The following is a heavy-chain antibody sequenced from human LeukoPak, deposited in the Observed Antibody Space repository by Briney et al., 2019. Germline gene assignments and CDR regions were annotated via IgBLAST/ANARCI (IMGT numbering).Heavy chain of an antibody. CDR2: INHSGST. D-gene: IGHD2-2*02. V-gene: IGHV4-34*01. J-gene: IGHJ6*02. CDR3: ARGGCSSTSCYRKCYYYYGMDV. Sequence: SETLSLTCAVYGGSFSGYYWSWIRQPPGKGLEWIGEINHSGSTNYNPSLKSRVTISVDTSKNQFSLKLSSVTAADTAVYYCARGGCSSTSCYRKCYYYYGMDVWGQGTTVTVSS. CDR1: GGSFSGYY.